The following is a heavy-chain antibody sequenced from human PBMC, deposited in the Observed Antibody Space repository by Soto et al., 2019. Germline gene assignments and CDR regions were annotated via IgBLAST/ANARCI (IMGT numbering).Heavy chain of an antibody. CDR3: ARDHYGPGWFDP. V-gene: IGHV3-11*05. D-gene: IGHD3-10*01. J-gene: IGHJ5*02. Sequence: QVQLVESGGGLVKPGGSLRLSCAASGFTFSDYYMSWIRHAPGKGLEWVLYISSSSSYTNFADSVKCRFTISSDNAKNSLYLQMNSLRAEDTAVYYCARDHYGPGWFDPWGQGTLVTVSS. CDR1: GFTFSDYY. CDR2: ISSSSSYT.